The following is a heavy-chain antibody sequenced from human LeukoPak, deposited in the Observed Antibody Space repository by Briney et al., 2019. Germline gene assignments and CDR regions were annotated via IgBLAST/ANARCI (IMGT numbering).Heavy chain of an antibody. CDR1: GGTFSSYA. V-gene: IGHV1-69*05. CDR2: IIPIFGTA. D-gene: IGHD2-15*01. CDR3: ARSTSCSGGSCPFFTQSYLYYYYMGV. Sequence: GASVKVSCKASGGTFSSYAISWVRQAPGQGLEWMGGIIPIFGTANYAQKFQGRVTITTDESTSAAYMELSSLRSEDTAVYYCARSTSCSGGSCPFFTQSYLYYYYMGVWGKGTTVTVSS. J-gene: IGHJ6*03.